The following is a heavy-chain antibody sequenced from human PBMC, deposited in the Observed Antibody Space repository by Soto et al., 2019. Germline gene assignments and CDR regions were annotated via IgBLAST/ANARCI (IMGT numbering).Heavy chain of an antibody. J-gene: IGHJ6*03. CDR2: IIPIHGIA. V-gene: IGHV1-69*02. CDR1: GGTFSSYT. Sequence: QGQLVQSVAEVQKPGSSVKVSCKASGGTFSSYTISCVRQAPGQGHEWIGRIIPIHGIANYAQKFQGRVTFSSDKSTSTGYIELSSLRSDDTAVYYCARARVEPLASGYYYYTDVWGKGSTDTVFS. CDR3: ARARVEPLASGYYYYTDV.